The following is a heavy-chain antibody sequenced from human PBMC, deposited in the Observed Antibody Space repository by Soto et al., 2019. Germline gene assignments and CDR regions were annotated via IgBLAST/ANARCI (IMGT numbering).Heavy chain of an antibody. CDR3: ARGSLSVLEWLLPAGVWFDP. J-gene: IGHJ5*02. CDR2: INAGNGNT. Sequence: GASVKISCTASGYTFNSYAMHWVRKDHGQRHEWMGWINAGNGNTKYSQKFQGRVTITRDTSASTAYMELSSLRSEDTAVYYCARGSLSVLEWLLPAGVWFDPWGQGTLVTVSS. D-gene: IGHD3-3*01. CDR1: GYTFNSYA. V-gene: IGHV1-3*01.